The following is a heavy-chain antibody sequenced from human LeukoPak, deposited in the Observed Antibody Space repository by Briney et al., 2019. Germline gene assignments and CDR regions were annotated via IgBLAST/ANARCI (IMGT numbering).Heavy chain of an antibody. CDR3: ARYSSGWYFNY. D-gene: IGHD6-19*01. Sequence: GGSLRLSCAASGFTFSSYSMSWVRQAPGKGLEWVSSISSSSSYIYYEGSVKGRYTISRDNAKNSLYLQMNSLRAEDTAVYYCARYSSGWYFNYWGQGTLVTVSS. CDR2: ISSSSSYI. V-gene: IGHV3-21*01. CDR1: GFTFSSYS. J-gene: IGHJ4*02.